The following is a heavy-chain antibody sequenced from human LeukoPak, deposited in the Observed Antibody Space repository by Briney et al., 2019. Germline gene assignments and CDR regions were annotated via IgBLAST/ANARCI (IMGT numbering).Heavy chain of an antibody. J-gene: IGHJ5*02. V-gene: IGHV1-18*01. CDR1: GYTFNSYD. CDR3: AREGWYSRWFDP. Sequence: GASVKVSCKASGYTFNSYDISWVRQAPGQGLEWMGWISAYNGNTNYAQKLQGRVTMPTDTSTSTAYVEMRSQRSDDTSVYCCAREGWYSRWFDPWGQGTLVTVSS. CDR2: ISAYNGNT. D-gene: IGHD2-15*01.